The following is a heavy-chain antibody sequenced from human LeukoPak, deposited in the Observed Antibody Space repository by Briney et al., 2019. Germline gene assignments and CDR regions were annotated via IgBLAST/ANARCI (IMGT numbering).Heavy chain of an antibody. D-gene: IGHD2-8*01. Sequence: GGSLRLSCAASGFMFNTYGMNCVRQAPGKGLQWVSRITGGGTGIYYADSVRGRFTISRDNSNNTLYLQMNSLRAEDTAVYFCAKDSLMAPPPDFWGLGTLVTVSS. CDR3: AKDSLMAPPPDF. V-gene: IGHV3-23*01. CDR1: GFMFNTYG. J-gene: IGHJ4*02. CDR2: ITGGGTGI.